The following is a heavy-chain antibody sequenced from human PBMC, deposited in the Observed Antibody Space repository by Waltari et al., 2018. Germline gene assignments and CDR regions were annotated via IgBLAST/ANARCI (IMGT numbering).Heavy chain of an antibody. Sequence: QLQLQESGPGLVKPSETLSLTCTVSGGSISSSRYYWGWIRQSPGKGLEWIGSIYYSGSTYYTPTLKSRVTISGDTSKNQFSLKLSSVTAADTAVYYCARHWKRNGYRFDPWGQGTLVTVSS. CDR1: GGSISSSRYY. CDR2: IYYSGST. V-gene: IGHV4-39*01. J-gene: IGHJ5*02. CDR3: ARHWKRNGYRFDP. D-gene: IGHD5-12*01.